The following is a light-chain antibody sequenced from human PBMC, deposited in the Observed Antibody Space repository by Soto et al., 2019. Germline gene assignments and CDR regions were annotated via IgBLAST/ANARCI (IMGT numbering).Light chain of an antibody. CDR3: EQCYSAPLT. CDR2: AAS. J-gene: IGKJ4*01. V-gene: IGKV1-39*01. CDR1: QSISTY. Sequence: DIQMTQSPSSLSASVGDRVTITCRASQSISTYLNWYQQKPGKAPNLLIYAASSLQSGAPSRFSGSGSGTDFTLTISSLQPEDFATYYCEQCYSAPLTFGGGTKVEIK.